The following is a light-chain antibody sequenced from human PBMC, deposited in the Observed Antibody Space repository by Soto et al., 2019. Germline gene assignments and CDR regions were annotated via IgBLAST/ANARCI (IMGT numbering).Light chain of an antibody. CDR3: QQYVISVT. CDR1: QSISGNY. Sequence: EIVFAQSPGTLSFSSGERATLSLRASQSISGNYLAWYQQKPGQAPRLLIYGASNRATGIPERFSGSGSGTDFTLTIGRLKPQDSAMYYCQQYVISVTFGQGTRLEIK. V-gene: IGKV3-20*01. CDR2: GAS. J-gene: IGKJ5*01.